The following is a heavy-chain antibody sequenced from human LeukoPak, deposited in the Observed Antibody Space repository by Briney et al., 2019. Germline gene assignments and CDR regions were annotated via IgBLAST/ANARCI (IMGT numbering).Heavy chain of an antibody. V-gene: IGHV1-69*04. CDR1: GGTFSSYA. CDR3: ARERTGTVTTYYYYYGMDV. J-gene: IGHJ6*02. CDR2: IIPILGIA. D-gene: IGHD4-17*01. Sequence: GSSVKVSCKASGGTFSSYAISWVRQAPGHGLEWMGRIIPILGIANYAQKFQGRVTTTADKSTSTAYMELSSLRSEDTAVYYCARERTGTVTTYYYYYGMDVWGQGTTVTVSS.